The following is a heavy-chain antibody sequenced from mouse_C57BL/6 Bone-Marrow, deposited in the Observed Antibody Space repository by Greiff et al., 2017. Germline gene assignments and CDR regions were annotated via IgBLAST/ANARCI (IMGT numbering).Heavy chain of an antibody. Sequence: VKLMESGPELVKPGASVKISCKASGYAFSSSWMNWVKQRPGKGLEWIGRIYPGDGDTNYNGKFKGKATLTADKSSNTAYKQLSSLTSEDSAVYFCAWGCADFDYWGQGTTLTVAS. J-gene: IGHJ2*01. D-gene: IGHD3-3*01. CDR3: AWGCADFDY. CDR2: IYPGDGDT. CDR1: GYAFSSSW. V-gene: IGHV1-82*01.